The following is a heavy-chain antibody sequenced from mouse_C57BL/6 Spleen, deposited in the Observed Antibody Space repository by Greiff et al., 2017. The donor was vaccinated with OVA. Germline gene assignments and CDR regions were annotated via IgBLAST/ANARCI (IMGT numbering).Heavy chain of an antibody. D-gene: IGHD4-1*01. Sequence: QVQLQQPGAELVKPGASVKLSCKASGYTFTSYWIHWVKQRPGQGLEWIGMIHPNSGSTNYNEKFKSKATLTVDKSSSTAYMQLSSLTSEDSAVYYCARVGDWVFAYWGQGTLVTVSA. J-gene: IGHJ3*01. CDR1: GYTFTSYW. CDR3: ARVGDWVFAY. V-gene: IGHV1-64*01. CDR2: IHPNSGST.